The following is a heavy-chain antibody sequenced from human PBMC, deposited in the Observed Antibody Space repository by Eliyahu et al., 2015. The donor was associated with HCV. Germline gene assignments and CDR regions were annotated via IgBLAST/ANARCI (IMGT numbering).Heavy chain of an antibody. CDR3: VRGGLCTGGNCLNYFDY. D-gene: IGHD2-15*01. V-gene: IGHV3-33*08. J-gene: IGHJ4*02. CDR1: XVPFRSXG. CDR2: IWYDGSNQ. Sequence: QVQLEESGGGVVQPGRSLXLSRAXXXVPFRSXGMHXVRQAPGKGPEGVXVIWYDGSNQNYGDSVKGRFTISRDNSKNTLYLQMNSLRVEDTAVYYCVRGGLCTGGNCLNYFDYWGQGNLITVSS.